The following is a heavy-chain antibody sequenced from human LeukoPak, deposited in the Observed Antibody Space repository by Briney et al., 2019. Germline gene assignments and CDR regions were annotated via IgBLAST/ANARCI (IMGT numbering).Heavy chain of an antibody. CDR3: ARDVPYYDFWSGISFDY. Sequence: ASVKVSCKASGGTFSIYAISWVRQAPGQGLEWVGWISAYNGNTNYAQKLQGRVTMTTDTSTSTAYMELRSLRSDDTAVYYCARDVPYYDFWSGISFDYWGQGTLVTVSS. V-gene: IGHV1-18*01. CDR2: ISAYNGNT. D-gene: IGHD3-3*01. CDR1: GGTFSIYA. J-gene: IGHJ4*02.